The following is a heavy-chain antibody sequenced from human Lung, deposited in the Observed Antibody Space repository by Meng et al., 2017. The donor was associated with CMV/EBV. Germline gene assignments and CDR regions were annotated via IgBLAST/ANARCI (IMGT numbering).Heavy chain of an antibody. CDR2: ISAYNGNT. Sequence: ASXXVSXKASGYTFTSYGISWVRQAPGQGLEWMGWISAYNGNTNYAQKLQGRVTMTKDTSTSTAYMELRSLRSDDTAVYYCARDPIRALRCLEWNCYSYGMAIWXQGTTVTVSS. D-gene: IGHD3-3*01. V-gene: IGHV1-18*04. CDR1: GYTFTSYG. CDR3: ARDPIRALRCLEWNCYSYGMAI. J-gene: IGHJ6*02.